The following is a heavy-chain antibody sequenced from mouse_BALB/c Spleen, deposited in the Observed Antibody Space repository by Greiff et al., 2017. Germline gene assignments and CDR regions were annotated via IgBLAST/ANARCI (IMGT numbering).Heavy chain of an antibody. CDR1: GFTFSSYG. CDR2: INSNGGST. CDR3: ARGGSWYFDV. V-gene: IGHV5-6-3*01. Sequence: EVQRVESGGGLVQPGGSLKLSCAASGFTFSSYGMSWVRQTPDKRLELVATINSNGGSTYYPDSVKGRFTISRDNAKNTLYLQMSSLKSEDTAMYYCARGGSWYFDVWGAGTTVTVSS. J-gene: IGHJ1*01.